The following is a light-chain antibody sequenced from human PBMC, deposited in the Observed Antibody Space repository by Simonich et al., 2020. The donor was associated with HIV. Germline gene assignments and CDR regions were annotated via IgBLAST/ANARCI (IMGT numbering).Light chain of an antibody. CDR3: AAWDDSLNGLYV. V-gene: IGLV1-44*01. J-gene: IGLJ1*01. CDR2: RND. Sequence: QSVLTQPPSVSGAPGQRVTISCTGSSSNIGAGYDVHWYQQLPGTAPKLLIYRNDPRPSGVPDRFSGSKSGTSASLAISGLQSEDEADYYCAAWDDSLNGLYVFGTGTKVTVL. CDR1: SSNIGAGYD.